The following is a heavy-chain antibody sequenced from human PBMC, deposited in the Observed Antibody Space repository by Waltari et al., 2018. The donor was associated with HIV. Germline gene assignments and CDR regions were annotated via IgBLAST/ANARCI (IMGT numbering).Heavy chain of an antibody. Sequence: QVQLVQSGAEVKKPGASVKVSCKASGYTFTSSDINWVRQAPGQGLEWMGWMNPNSGNTGYAQKFQGRVTMTRNTSISTAYMELSSLRSEDTAVYYCARGYCSGGSCLTRDFDYWGQGTLVTVSS. V-gene: IGHV1-8*01. J-gene: IGHJ4*02. CDR2: MNPNSGNT. CDR1: GYTFTSSD. D-gene: IGHD2-15*01. CDR3: ARGYCSGGSCLTRDFDY.